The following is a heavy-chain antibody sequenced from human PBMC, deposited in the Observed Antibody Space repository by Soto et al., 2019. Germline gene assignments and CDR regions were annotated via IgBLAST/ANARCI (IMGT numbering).Heavy chain of an antibody. CDR1: GFTFSHYA. Sequence: EVPLVESGGDLVQPGGSLRLSCAASGFTFSHYAMHWVRQAPGKGLEYVSGIRRNGGDTYYADSVKGRFTISRDNSKNTLYLQMGSLRAEDMAVYYCARADINRHFDLRGRGNLV. D-gene: IGHD2-15*01. J-gene: IGHJ2*01. V-gene: IGHV3-64*07. CDR2: IRRNGGDT. CDR3: ARADINRHFDL.